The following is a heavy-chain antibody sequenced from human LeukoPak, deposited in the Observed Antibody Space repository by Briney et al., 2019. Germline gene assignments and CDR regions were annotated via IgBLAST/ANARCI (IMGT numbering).Heavy chain of an antibody. CDR3: ARANGSGSLGGYFDY. J-gene: IGHJ4*02. Sequence: SETLSLTCTVSGGSISSGGYYWNWIRQHPGKGLEWIGYIYYSGSTYYNPSLKSRVTISVDTSKNQFSLKLSSVTAADTAVYYCARANGSGSLGGYFDYWGQGTLVTVSS. CDR2: IYYSGST. V-gene: IGHV4-31*03. CDR1: GGSISSGGYY. D-gene: IGHD3-10*01.